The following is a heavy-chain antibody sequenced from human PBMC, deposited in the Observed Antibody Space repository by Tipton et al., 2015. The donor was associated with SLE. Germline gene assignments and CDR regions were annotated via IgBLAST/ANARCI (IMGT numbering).Heavy chain of an antibody. J-gene: IGHJ3*02. V-gene: IGHV3-7*01. Sequence: SLRLSCAASGFTFSDFWMSWVRQAPGKGLEWVANIKQDGSDKYYVDSVKGRITISRDSAENSLYLQMNSLSADDTAVYYCARETASGAFDIWGLGTMVTVSS. CDR2: IKQDGSDK. D-gene: IGHD3-10*01. CDR1: GFTFSDFW. CDR3: ARETASGAFDI.